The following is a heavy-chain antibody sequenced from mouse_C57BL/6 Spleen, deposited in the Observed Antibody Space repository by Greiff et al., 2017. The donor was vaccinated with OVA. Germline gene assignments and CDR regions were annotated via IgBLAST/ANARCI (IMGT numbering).Heavy chain of an antibody. Sequence: QVQLKESGAELVRPGTSVKVSCKASGYAFTNYLIEWVKQRPGQGLEWIGVINPGSGGTNYNEKFKGKATLTADKSSSTAYMQLSSLTSEDSAVYFCARSPDGYYPYWGQGTTLTVSS. CDR2: INPGSGGT. CDR3: ARSPDGYYPY. D-gene: IGHD2-3*01. V-gene: IGHV1-54*01. J-gene: IGHJ2*01. CDR1: GYAFTNYL.